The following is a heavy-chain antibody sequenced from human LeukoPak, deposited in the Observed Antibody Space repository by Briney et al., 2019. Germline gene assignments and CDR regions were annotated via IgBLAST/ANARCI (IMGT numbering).Heavy chain of an antibody. J-gene: IGHJ3*02. CDR1: GFTFSSYW. V-gene: IGHV3-74*01. Sequence: GGSLRLSCAASGFTFSSYWMHWVRQAPGKGLVWVSRINSDGSSTSYADSVKGRFTISRDNAKNTLYLQMNSLRAEDTAVYYCARAIVESAFDIWGQGTMVTVSS. CDR2: INSDGSST. D-gene: IGHD1-26*01. CDR3: ARAIVESAFDI.